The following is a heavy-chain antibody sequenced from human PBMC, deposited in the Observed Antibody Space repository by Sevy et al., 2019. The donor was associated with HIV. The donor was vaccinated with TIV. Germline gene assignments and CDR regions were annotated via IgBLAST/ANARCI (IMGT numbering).Heavy chain of an antibody. CDR1: GFSFSIYS. J-gene: IGHJ4*02. V-gene: IGHV3-48*01. CDR2: MSNTGATI. D-gene: IGHD5-12*01. CDR3: ASQRGGYERLYYFDY. Sequence: GSLRLSCAASGFSFSIYSMNWVRQAPGRGLEWVSYMSNTGATIHYADSVKGRFTISRDNAKNSLYLQMNSLRAEDTAVYYCASQRGGYERLYYFDYWGQGTLVTVSS.